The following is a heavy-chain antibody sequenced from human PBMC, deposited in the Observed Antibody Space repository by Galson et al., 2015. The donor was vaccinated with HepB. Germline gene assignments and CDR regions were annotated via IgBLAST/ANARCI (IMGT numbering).Heavy chain of an antibody. CDR2: IRGDGSPT. Sequence: SLRLSCAASGFTFSSYAMHWVRQAPGKGLVWVSRIRGDGSPTTYADSVKGRFTISRDNAKNTQYLQMNSLRAEDTAVYYCAKGLGGSYGKYYSDYWGQGSLVTVSS. CDR1: GFTFSSYA. D-gene: IGHD1-26*01. V-gene: IGHV3-74*01. J-gene: IGHJ4*02. CDR3: AKGLGGSYGKYYSDY.